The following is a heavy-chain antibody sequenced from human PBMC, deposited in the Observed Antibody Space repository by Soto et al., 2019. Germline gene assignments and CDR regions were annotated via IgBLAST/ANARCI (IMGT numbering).Heavy chain of an antibody. CDR3: AKGYGMDV. Sequence: GGSLRLSCAASGFTFSSYAMSWVRQTPGKGLEWVSVIRGNGGAISYADSVKGRFTISRDNSKNTLYLQMNGLRAEDTAVYYCAKGYGMDVWGQGTTVTVSS. J-gene: IGHJ6*02. V-gene: IGHV3-23*01. CDR1: GFTFSSYA. CDR2: IRGNGGAI.